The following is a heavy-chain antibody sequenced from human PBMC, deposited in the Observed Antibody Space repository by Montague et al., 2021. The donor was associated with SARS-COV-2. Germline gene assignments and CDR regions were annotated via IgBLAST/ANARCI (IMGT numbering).Heavy chain of an antibody. V-gene: IGHV4-34*01. J-gene: IGHJ4*02. CDR2: IKQSGST. CDR1: GGSFGGDH. Sequence: SETLSLTCAVYGGSFGGDHWSWIRQPPGKGLEWIGDIKQSGSTNYNPSXXSRVTISVDTSKNQFSLKLTSVTAADTAVYFCARGHLSVSMIVVVFTSASYYFDYWGRGAQVTVSS. CDR3: ARGHLSVSMIVVVFTSASYYFDY. D-gene: IGHD3-22*01.